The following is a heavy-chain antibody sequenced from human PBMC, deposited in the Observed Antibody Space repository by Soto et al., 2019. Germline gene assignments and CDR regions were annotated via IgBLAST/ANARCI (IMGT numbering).Heavy chain of an antibody. D-gene: IGHD2-15*01. Sequence: PGGSLRLSCAASGFTFSDYYMSWIRQAPGKGLEWVSYISSSGSTIYYADSVKGRFTISRDNAKNSLYLQMNSLRAEDTAVYYCARAPRPNCSGGSCYSGYYYYYMDVSGKGTTVTVTS. CDR1: GFTFSDYY. CDR3: ARAPRPNCSGGSCYSGYYYYYMDV. CDR2: ISSSGSTI. J-gene: IGHJ6*03. V-gene: IGHV3-11*01.